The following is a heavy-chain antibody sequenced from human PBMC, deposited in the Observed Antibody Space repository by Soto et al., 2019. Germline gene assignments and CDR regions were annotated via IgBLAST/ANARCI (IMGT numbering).Heavy chain of an antibody. Sequence: GGSLRLSCAASGFTFSNYGMHWVRQAPGKGLEWVAAISDDGVSKYYADSVRGRFTISRDNSESAVFLQMNSLRPDDTALYFCARAYYFGSGTSYTLYYWGQGTQVTVSS. CDR3: ARAYYFGSGTSYTLYY. CDR1: GFTFSNYG. V-gene: IGHV3-30*03. CDR2: ISDDGVSK. J-gene: IGHJ4*02. D-gene: IGHD3-10*01.